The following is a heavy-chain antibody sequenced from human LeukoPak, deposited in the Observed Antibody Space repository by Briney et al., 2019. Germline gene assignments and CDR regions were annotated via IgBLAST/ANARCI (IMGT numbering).Heavy chain of an antibody. CDR3: ARVYCSGGSCPPAYYYYYYMDV. J-gene: IGHJ6*03. CDR1: GGTFSSYA. CDR2: IIPIFGTA. Sequence: GSSVKVSCKASGGTFSSYAISWVRQAPGQGLEWMGGIIPIFGTANYAQKFQGRVTITADKSTSTAYMELSSLRSEDTAVYYCARVYCSGGSCPPAYYYYYYMDVWGKGTTVTVSS. D-gene: IGHD2-15*01. V-gene: IGHV1-69*06.